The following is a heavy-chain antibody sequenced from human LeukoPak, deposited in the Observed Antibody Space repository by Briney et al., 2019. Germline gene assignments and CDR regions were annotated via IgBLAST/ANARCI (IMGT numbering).Heavy chain of an antibody. Sequence: PGGSLRLSCAASGFTFDDYGMSWVRQAPGKGLEWVGRIKSKTDGGTTDYAAPVKGRFTISRDDSKNTLYLQMNSLKTEDTAVYYCTTDLMWEHFAWEYYFDYWGQGTLVTVSS. CDR2: IKSKTDGGTT. V-gene: IGHV3-15*01. CDR3: TTDLMWEHFAWEYYFDY. D-gene: IGHD3-9*01. J-gene: IGHJ4*02. CDR1: GFTFDDYG.